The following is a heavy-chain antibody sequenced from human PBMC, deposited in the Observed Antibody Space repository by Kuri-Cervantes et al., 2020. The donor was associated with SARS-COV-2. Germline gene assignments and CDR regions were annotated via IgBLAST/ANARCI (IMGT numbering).Heavy chain of an antibody. D-gene: IGHD2-15*01. V-gene: IGHV3-74*01. Sequence: GESLKISCAASGFTFSSYWMHWVRQAPGKGLVWVSRINSDGSSTSYADSVKGRFTISRDNAKNTLYLQMNSLRAEDTAVYYCAKLGGGILAPDIWGQGTMVTVSS. CDR1: GFTFSSYW. J-gene: IGHJ3*02. CDR3: AKLGGGILAPDI. CDR2: INSDGSST.